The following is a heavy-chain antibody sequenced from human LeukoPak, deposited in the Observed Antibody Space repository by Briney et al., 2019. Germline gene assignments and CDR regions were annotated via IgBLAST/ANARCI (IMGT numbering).Heavy chain of an antibody. D-gene: IGHD4-17*01. CDR3: ARVDYGDDQYFQH. V-gene: IGHV3-53*01. CDR2: IYSGGFT. CDR1: GFTVSSNY. Sequence: GGSLRLSCAASGFTVSSNYMSWVRQAPGKGLEWVSVIYSGGFTYYADSVKGRFTISRDNSQNTLYLQMNSLRAEDTAVYYCARVDYGDDQYFQHWGQGTLVTVSS. J-gene: IGHJ1*01.